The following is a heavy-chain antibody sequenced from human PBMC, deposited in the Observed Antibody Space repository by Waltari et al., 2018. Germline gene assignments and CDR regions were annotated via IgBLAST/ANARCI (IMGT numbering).Heavy chain of an antibody. D-gene: IGHD1-26*01. CDR3: ARGGWEFDY. V-gene: IGHV3-48*02. J-gene: IGHJ4*02. Sequence: EVQLVESGGGLVQPGGSLRLSCVASEFTFSGYSMNWVRQAPGKGLEWVSYISSGSSTIYYADSVRGRFTISRDNAKNSLYLQMNSLRDEDTAVYYCARGGWEFDYWGQGTLVIVSS. CDR2: ISSGSSTI. CDR1: EFTFSGYS.